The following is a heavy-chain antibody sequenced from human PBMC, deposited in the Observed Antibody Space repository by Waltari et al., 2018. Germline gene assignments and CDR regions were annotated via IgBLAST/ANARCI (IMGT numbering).Heavy chain of an antibody. V-gene: IGHV3-74*03. CDR3: ARLHHPTSGEWFDP. CDR1: GFTFSSYW. Sequence: EVQLVESGGGLAQPGGSLRLSCEASGFTFSSYWMHWVRQAPGKGLVWVARIHFNGDGLRPVYADSVKGRFTISRDDAKNTLYLQMNSLRAEDTAVYYCARLHHPTSGEWFDPWGQGTRVIVSS. J-gene: IGHJ5*02. D-gene: IGHD3-10*01. CDR2: FNGDGLRP.